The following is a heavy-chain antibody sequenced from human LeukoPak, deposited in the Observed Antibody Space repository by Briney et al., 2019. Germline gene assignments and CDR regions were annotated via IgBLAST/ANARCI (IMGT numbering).Heavy chain of an antibody. V-gene: IGHV3-23*01. J-gene: IGHJ4*02. CDR1: GFTFNNYA. Sequence: PGGSLRLSCAASGFTFNNYAMTWVRQAPGRGLEWVSAISGRASSTYYADAVKGRFTISRDNSKNTLYLQMSSLRDEDTAVYYCAKGDPFFDYWGQGTLVTVSS. CDR3: AKGDPFFDY. CDR2: ISGRASST.